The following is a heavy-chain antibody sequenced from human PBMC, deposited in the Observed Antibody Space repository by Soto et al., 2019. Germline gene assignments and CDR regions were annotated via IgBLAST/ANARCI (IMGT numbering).Heavy chain of an antibody. CDR3: AREGYCSGGSCYSSTSPAYYYGMDV. V-gene: IGHV6-1*01. J-gene: IGHJ6*02. CDR2: TYYRSKWYN. CDR1: GDSVSSNSAA. D-gene: IGHD2-15*01. Sequence: HSQTLSLTCAISGDSVSSNSAAWNWIRQSPSRGLEWLGRTYYRSKWYNDYAVSVKSRITINPDTSKNQFSLQLNSVTPEDTAVYYCAREGYCSGGSCYSSTSPAYYYGMDVWGQGTTVTAP.